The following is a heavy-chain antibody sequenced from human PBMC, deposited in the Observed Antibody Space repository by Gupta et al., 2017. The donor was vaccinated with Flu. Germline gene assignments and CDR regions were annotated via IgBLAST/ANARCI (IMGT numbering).Heavy chain of an antibody. CDR3: ATGGPGGTYFNY. CDR1: GYAFNNIW. V-gene: IGHV3-15*01. D-gene: IGHD2-8*02. J-gene: IGHJ4*02. CDR2: IKSKKDGETT. Sequence: EVQLVESGGGLIKPGGSLGISCLASGYAFNNIWMSLVRQAPGKGLEWVGRIKSKKDGETTDYSAPVKGRFIVSRDDSKNTVYLQMDSLETEDTAVYFCATGGPGGTYFNYWGQGTLVTVSS.